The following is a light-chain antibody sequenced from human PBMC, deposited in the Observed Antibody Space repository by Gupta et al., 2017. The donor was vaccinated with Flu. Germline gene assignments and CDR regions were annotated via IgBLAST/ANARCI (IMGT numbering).Light chain of an antibody. CDR2: IHSGGSN. V-gene: IGLV4-69*01. CDR1: SGDSSYA. J-gene: IGLJ3*02. Sequence: SGDSSYAIAWHQQRPDKGPGVLMEIHSGGSNVRGDGIPARFSGSSSGAQRYLTISSLQSEDEANYYCQTWGTITVFGGGTKLTVL. CDR3: QTWGTITV.